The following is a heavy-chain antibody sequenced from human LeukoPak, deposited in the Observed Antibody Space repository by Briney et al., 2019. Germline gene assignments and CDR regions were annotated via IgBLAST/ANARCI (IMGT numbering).Heavy chain of an antibody. Sequence: ASVKVSYKASGYTFSSHYIHWVRLAPGQGLEWMGMINPSGGSTNYAQKFQGRVTMTRDMSTSTVYLELSSLRSEDTAVYFCARGRMNSFYGSDGYFPRDFWGQGTLVTVSS. CDR3: ARGRMNSFYGSDGYFPRDF. J-gene: IGHJ4*02. V-gene: IGHV1-46*01. CDR2: INPSGGST. CDR1: GYTFSSHY. D-gene: IGHD3-22*01.